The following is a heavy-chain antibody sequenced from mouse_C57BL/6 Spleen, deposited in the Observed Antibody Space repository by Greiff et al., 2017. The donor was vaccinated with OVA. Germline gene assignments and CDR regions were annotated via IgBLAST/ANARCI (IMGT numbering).Heavy chain of an antibody. CDR2: ISSGGSYT. D-gene: IGHD1-1*01. CDR3: ARQITTVVAPFAY. Sequence: EVQRVEPGGDLVKPGGSLKLSCAASGFTFSSYGMPWVRQTPDQRLEWVATISSGGSYTYYPDSVKGRFTISRDNDKNTLYLQMSSLKSEDTAMYYCARQITTVVAPFAYWGQGTLVTVSA. V-gene: IGHV5-6*01. J-gene: IGHJ3*01. CDR1: GFTFSSYG.